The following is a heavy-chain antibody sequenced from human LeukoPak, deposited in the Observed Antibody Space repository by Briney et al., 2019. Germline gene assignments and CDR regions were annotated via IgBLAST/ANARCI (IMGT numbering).Heavy chain of an antibody. Sequence: SVKLSCKASGGTFSSYAISWVRQAPGQGLEWMGGIIPIFGTTNYAQKFQGRVTITADESTSTAYMELSSLRSEDTAAYYCARDLSHPGDIVVVPAAIADAFDIWGQGTMVTVSS. CDR2: IIPIFGTT. CDR3: ARDLSHPGDIVVVPAAIADAFDI. D-gene: IGHD2-2*02. J-gene: IGHJ3*02. CDR1: GGTFSSYA. V-gene: IGHV1-69*01.